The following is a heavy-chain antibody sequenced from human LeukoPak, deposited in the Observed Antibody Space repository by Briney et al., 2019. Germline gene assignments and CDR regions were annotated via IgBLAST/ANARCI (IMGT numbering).Heavy chain of an antibody. D-gene: IGHD2-21*02. CDR2: IYYSGST. J-gene: IGHJ2*01. CDR3: ARDRANFVTPPCRSFDL. V-gene: IGHV4-61*01. CDR1: GGSVSSGSYY. Sequence: SETLSLTCTVSGGSVSSGSYYWSWIRQPPGTGLEWIGYIYYSGSTNYNPSLKSRVTISVDTSKNQFSLKLSSVTAAYTAVYYCARDRANFVTPPCRSFDLWGRGTLVTVSS.